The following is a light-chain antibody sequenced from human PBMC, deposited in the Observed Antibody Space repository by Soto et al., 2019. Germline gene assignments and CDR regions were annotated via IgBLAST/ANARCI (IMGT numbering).Light chain of an antibody. CDR1: QGINSY. CDR2: AAS. Sequence: DIQLTQSPSFLSASVGDRITITCRASQGINSYLAWYQQKPGKAPKLLIYAASTLQSGVPSRFSGSGFGIEFTLTISSLQPEDFATYYCQQLNSYPWTFGQGTKVKIK. CDR3: QQLNSYPWT. V-gene: IGKV1-9*01. J-gene: IGKJ1*01.